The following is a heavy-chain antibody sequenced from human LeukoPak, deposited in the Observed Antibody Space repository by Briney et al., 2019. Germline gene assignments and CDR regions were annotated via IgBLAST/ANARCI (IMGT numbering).Heavy chain of an antibody. Sequence: ASVKVSCKASGYTLTNYYMHWVRQAPGQGLEWMGWISAYNGNTNYAQKLQGRVTMTTDTSTSTAYMELRSLRSDDTAVYYCARWKCSGGTCYSSYLDVWGKGTTVTVSS. CDR3: ARWKCSGGTCYSSYLDV. J-gene: IGHJ6*03. D-gene: IGHD2-15*01. CDR2: ISAYNGNT. CDR1: GYTLTNYY. V-gene: IGHV1-18*04.